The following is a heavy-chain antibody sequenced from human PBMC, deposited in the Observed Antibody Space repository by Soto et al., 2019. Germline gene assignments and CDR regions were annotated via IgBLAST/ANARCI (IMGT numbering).Heavy chain of an antibody. D-gene: IGHD6-13*01. CDR3: ARRIAAAGTRWFDP. V-gene: IGHV4-31*03. CDR1: GGSISSGGYY. Sequence: SETLSLTCTVSGGSISSGGYYWSWIRQHPGKGLEWIGYIYYSGSTYYNPSLKSRVTISVDTSKNQFSLKLSSVTAADTAVYYCARRIAAAGTRWFDPWGQGTLVTVS. J-gene: IGHJ5*02. CDR2: IYYSGST.